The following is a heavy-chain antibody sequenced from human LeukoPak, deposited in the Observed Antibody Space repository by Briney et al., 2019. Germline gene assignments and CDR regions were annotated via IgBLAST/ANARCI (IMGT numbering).Heavy chain of an antibody. Sequence: GGSLRLSCAASGFTFSSYAMSWVRQAPGKGLEWVSAISGSGGSTYYADSVKGRFTISRDNSKNTLYLQMNSLRAEDTAVYYCAKVRRMGFRPLNWFDPWGQGTLVTVSS. D-gene: IGHD2-8*01. V-gene: IGHV3-23*01. CDR2: ISGSGGST. J-gene: IGHJ5*02. CDR3: AKVRRMGFRPLNWFDP. CDR1: GFTFSSYA.